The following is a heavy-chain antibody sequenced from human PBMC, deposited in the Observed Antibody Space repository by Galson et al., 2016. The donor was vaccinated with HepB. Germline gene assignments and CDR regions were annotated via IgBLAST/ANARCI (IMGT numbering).Heavy chain of an antibody. CDR1: GFTFTDYA. CDR3: AKGAGAFWGGYFRDYYYYMDV. J-gene: IGHJ6*03. Sequence: SLRLSCAASGFTFTDYAVTWVRQAPGKGLQWVSAISSSGTSTYYADSVKDRFIISRDNSKNTVYLQLNSLRAEDTAVYYCAKGAGAFWGGYFRDYYYYMDVWGKGTTVTVSS. CDR2: ISSSGTST. D-gene: IGHD3-3*01. V-gene: IGHV3-23*01.